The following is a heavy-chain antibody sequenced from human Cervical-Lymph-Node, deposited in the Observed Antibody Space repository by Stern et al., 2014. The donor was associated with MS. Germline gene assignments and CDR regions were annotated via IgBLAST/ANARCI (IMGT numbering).Heavy chain of an antibody. Sequence: QVQLGESGAEVKKPGSSVKVSCKASGDTFTTYAISWVRQAPGQGLEWMGAITPTFGMADYAEKFQSRVTIAATRSSSTPYMELRALRFEDSAVYYCAREVGSLSMDVWGQGTTVTVSS. V-gene: IGHV1-69*17. CDR3: AREVGSLSMDV. CDR1: GDTFTTYA. D-gene: IGHD3-16*01. J-gene: IGHJ6*02. CDR2: ITPTFGMA.